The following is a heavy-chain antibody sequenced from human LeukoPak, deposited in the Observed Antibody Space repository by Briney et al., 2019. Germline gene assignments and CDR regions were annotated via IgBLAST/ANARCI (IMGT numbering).Heavy chain of an antibody. CDR3: ASPDYYGSGSPDY. V-gene: IGHV4-34*01. J-gene: IGHJ4*02. Sequence: SETLSLTCAVYGGSFSGYYWSWIRQPPGKGLEWIGEINHSGSTNYNPSLKSRVTISVDTSKNQFSLKLSSVTAADTAVYYCASPDYYGSGSPDYWGQGTLVTVSS. CDR2: INHSGST. D-gene: IGHD3-10*01. CDR1: GGSFSGYY.